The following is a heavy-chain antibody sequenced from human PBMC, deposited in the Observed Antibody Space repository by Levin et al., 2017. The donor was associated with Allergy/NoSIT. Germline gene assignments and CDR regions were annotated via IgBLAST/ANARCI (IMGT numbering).Heavy chain of an antibody. D-gene: IGHD4-23*01. V-gene: IGHV3-21*01. J-gene: IGHJ3*02. CDR3: ARANGGKALDI. CDR2: ISTSSNYI. CDR1: GFTFSSYS. Sequence: AGGSLRLSCAASGFTFSSYSMNWVRQAPGKGLEWVSSISTSSNYIYYADSLRGRITISRDNAKNSLYLQMNSLRAEDTAVYYCARANGGKALDIWGQGTMVTVSS.